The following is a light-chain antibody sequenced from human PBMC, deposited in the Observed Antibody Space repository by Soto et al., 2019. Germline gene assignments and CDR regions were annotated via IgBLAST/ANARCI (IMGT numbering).Light chain of an antibody. CDR2: SNN. CDR1: SSNIGSNT. CDR3: AAWDDSLNASYV. V-gene: IGLV1-44*01. Sequence: QSVLTQPPSASGTPGQRVTISCSGSSSNIGSNTVNCYQQLPGTAPKLLIYSNNQRPSGVPDRFSGSKSGTSASLAISGLQSEDEADYYCAAWDDSLNASYVFGTGTKVTVL. J-gene: IGLJ1*01.